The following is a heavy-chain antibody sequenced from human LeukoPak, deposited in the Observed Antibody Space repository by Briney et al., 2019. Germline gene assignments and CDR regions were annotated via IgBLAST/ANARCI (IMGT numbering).Heavy chain of an antibody. CDR2: INHSGST. CDR1: GGSFSGYY. CDR3: ARGHGYQIY. J-gene: IGHJ4*02. D-gene: IGHD5-24*01. V-gene: IGHV4-34*01. Sequence: SETLSLTCAVYGGSFSGYYWSWIRQPPGKGLEWIGEINHSGSTNYNPSLKSRVTMSVDMSKNHFSLNLSSVTAADTAVYFCARGHGYQIYWGRGTLVTVSS.